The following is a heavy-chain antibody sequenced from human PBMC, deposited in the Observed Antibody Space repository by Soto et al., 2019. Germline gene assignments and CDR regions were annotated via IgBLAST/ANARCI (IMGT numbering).Heavy chain of an antibody. CDR3: ARGRDHPDIVVVPAAKTNPYYFDY. Sequence: SETLSLTCTVSGGSVSSSSYYWGWVRQPPGKGLEWIGSVYYSGSTYYNPSLESRVTISVDKSKNQFSLKLMSLSAADTAVYYCARGRDHPDIVVVPAAKTNPYYFDYWGQGTLVTVSS. CDR2: VYYSGST. J-gene: IGHJ4*02. V-gene: IGHV4-39*01. D-gene: IGHD2-2*01. CDR1: GGSVSSSSYY.